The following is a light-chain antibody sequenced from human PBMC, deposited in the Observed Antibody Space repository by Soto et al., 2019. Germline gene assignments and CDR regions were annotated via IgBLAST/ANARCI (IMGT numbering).Light chain of an antibody. CDR2: ATS. CDR1: QGISGW. CDR3: QQYDNLPYT. Sequence: MQMTQSPSSVSASVGDRVTITCRASQGISGWLAWYQQKPGKAPKLLIYATSNLETGVPSRFSGSGSGTDFTFTISSLQPEDIATYYCQQYDNLPYTFGQGTKLEIK. J-gene: IGKJ2*01. V-gene: IGKV1-33*01.